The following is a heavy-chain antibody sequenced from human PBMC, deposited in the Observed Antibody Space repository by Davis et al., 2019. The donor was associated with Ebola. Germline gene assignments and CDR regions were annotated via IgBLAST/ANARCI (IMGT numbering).Heavy chain of an antibody. J-gene: IGHJ6*02. CDR3: ARNVVVVDPRGYYYYGMDV. CDR1: GFSLSNARMG. Sequence: SGPTLVKPTETLTLTCTVSGFSLSNARMGVSWIRQPPGKALEWLAHIFSNDEKSYSTSLKSRLTISKDTSKSQVVLTMTNMDPVDTATYYCARNVVVVDPRGYYYYGMDVWGQGTTVAVSS. V-gene: IGHV2-26*01. CDR2: IFSNDEK. D-gene: IGHD2-15*01.